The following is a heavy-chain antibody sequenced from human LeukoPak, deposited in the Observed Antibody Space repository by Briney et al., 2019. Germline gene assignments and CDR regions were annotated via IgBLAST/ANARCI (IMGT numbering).Heavy chain of an antibody. V-gene: IGHV4-59*12. D-gene: IGHD3-16*01. J-gene: IGHJ4*02. Sequence: SETLSLTCTVSGGSISNYYWSWIRQPPGKGLEWIGYIYYSGSTNYNPSLKSRVTMSVDTSKNQFSLKLSSVTAADTAVYYCARDAAYDGVDYWGQGTLVTVSS. CDR2: IYYSGST. CDR3: ARDAAYDGVDY. CDR1: GGSISNYY.